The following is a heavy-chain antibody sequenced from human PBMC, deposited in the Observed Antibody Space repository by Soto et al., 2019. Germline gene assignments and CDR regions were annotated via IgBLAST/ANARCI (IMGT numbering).Heavy chain of an antibody. CDR3: ARGPPLTMVRGVITPKGMDV. J-gene: IGHJ6*02. D-gene: IGHD3-10*01. CDR2: INHSGST. V-gene: IGHV4-34*01. CDR1: GGSFSGYY. Sequence: PSETLSLTCAVYGGSFSGYYWSWIRQPPGKGLEWIGEINHSGSTNYNPSLKSRVTISVDTSKNQFSLKLSSVTAADTAVYYCARGPPLTMVRGVITPKGMDVWGQGTTVT.